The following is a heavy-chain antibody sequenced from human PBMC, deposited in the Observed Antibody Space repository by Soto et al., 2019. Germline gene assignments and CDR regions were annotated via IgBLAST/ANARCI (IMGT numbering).Heavy chain of an antibody. CDR2: IRADGSEK. Sequence: EVQLVESGGDLVQPGGSLRLSCAASGFTLSSNYWMSWVRQAPGKGLERVANIRADGSEKYYADSVKGRFTISRDNAENSMHLQMNSLRAEDTAVYYCARENVAVPGGDYWGQGTLVTVSS. J-gene: IGHJ4*02. CDR1: GFTLSSNYW. CDR3: ARENVAVPGGDY. V-gene: IGHV3-7*01. D-gene: IGHD6-19*01.